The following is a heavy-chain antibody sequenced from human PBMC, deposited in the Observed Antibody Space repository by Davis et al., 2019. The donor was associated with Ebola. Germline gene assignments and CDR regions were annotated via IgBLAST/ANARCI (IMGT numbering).Heavy chain of an antibody. J-gene: IGHJ3*02. D-gene: IGHD1-1*01. Sequence: GESLKISCAASGFTFSSYAMSWVRQAPGKGLEWVSAISGSGGSTYYADSVKGRFTISRDNSKNTLYLQMNSLRAEDTAVYYCAKALLDRGAFDIWGQGTMVTVSS. CDR1: GFTFSSYA. CDR3: AKALLDRGAFDI. CDR2: ISGSGGST. V-gene: IGHV3-23*01.